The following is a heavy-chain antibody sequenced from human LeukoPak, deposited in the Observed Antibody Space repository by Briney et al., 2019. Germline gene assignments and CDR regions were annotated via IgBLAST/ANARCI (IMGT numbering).Heavy chain of an antibody. CDR1: GFTFSSYG. Sequence: GRSLRLSCAASGFTFSSYGMHWVRQAPDKGLEWVAVISYDGSNKYYADSVKGRFTISRDNSKNTLYLQMNSLRAEDTAVYYCARIDHGLGSYYNLAFDIWGQGTMVTVSS. J-gene: IGHJ3*02. CDR2: ISYDGSNK. V-gene: IGHV3-30*03. D-gene: IGHD3-10*01. CDR3: ARIDHGLGSYYNLAFDI.